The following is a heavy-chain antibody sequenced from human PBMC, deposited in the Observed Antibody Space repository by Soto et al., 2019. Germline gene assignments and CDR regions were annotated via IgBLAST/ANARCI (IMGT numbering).Heavy chain of an antibody. J-gene: IGHJ4*02. CDR3: AGPKVGATR. D-gene: IGHD1-26*01. Sequence: SRVRQAPGKGLEWVSAISGSGGSTYYADSVKGRFTISRDNSKNTLYLQMNSLRAEDTAVYYCAGPKVGATRWGQGTLVTVSS. CDR2: ISGSGGST. V-gene: IGHV3-23*01.